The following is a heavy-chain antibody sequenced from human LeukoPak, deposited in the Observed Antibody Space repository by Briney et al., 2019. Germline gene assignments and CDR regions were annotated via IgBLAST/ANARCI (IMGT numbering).Heavy chain of an antibody. CDR3: AWMPGRYFHS. V-gene: IGHV3-7*04. D-gene: IGHD3-10*01. Sequence: GGSLRLSCAVSGCTISSFWMGWVRQAPGKGREWVANINQAGREEYYVESDRGRFFISRDSAENSLYLQMNSLTAEDTAVYYCAWMPGRYFHSWGQGTLVTVSS. J-gene: IGHJ4*02. CDR2: INQAGREE. CDR1: GCTISSFW.